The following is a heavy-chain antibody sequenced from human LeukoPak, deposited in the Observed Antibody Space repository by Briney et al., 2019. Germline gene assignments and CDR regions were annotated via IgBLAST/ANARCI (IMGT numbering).Heavy chain of an antibody. V-gene: IGHV3-13*04. CDR3: ARDQGYCTTTSCYSIGGYFDY. D-gene: IGHD2-2*01. CDR1: GFTFSSYD. Sequence: GGSLRLSCAASGFTFSSYDMHWVRQATGKGLEWVSAISTTGDTYYPDSVKGRFTISRDSSRHTVYLQMNSLRDEDTAVYYCARDQGYCTTTSCYSIGGYFDYWGQGTLVTVSS. CDR2: ISTTGDT. J-gene: IGHJ4*02.